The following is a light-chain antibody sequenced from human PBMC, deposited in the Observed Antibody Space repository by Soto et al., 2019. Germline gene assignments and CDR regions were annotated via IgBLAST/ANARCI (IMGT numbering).Light chain of an antibody. V-gene: IGLV2-23*02. CDR3: CSYSGPSTYVV. CDR1: SSDVGTYDL. Sequence: QSVLTQPASVSGSPGRSITISCTGTSSDVGTYDLVSWYQQHPGKAPKLVISAVTKRPSGVSDRFSGSKSGNTASLTISGLQTEDEADYYCCSYSGPSTYVVFGGGTKLTVL. CDR2: AVT. J-gene: IGLJ2*01.